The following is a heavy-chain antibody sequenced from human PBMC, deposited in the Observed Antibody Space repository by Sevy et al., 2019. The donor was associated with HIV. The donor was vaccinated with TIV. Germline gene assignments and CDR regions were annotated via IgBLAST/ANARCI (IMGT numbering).Heavy chain of an antibody. CDR3: AKDVVGGYYDSSGYSDH. Sequence: GGSLRLSCAASGFTFSSYGMHWVRQAPGKGLEWVALISYDGSNKYYADSVKGRFTISRDNSQNTLDLQMNSLRAEDTAVYYCAKDVVGGYYDSSGYSDHWGQGTLVTVSS. V-gene: IGHV3-30*18. D-gene: IGHD3-22*01. CDR1: GFTFSSYG. J-gene: IGHJ4*02. CDR2: ISYDGSNK.